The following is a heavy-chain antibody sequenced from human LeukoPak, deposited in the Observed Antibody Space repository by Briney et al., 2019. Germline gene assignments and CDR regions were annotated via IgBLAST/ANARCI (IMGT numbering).Heavy chain of an antibody. Sequence: SETLSLTCSLSGGSISSSSYYWGWNRQPPGQGLEWIGSIYYSGNTYYNPSLKSRVTISVDTSKNQFPPKLSSVTAADTAVYYCARHQYYYDSSGSYPDYWGQGILVTVSS. CDR3: ARHQYYYDSSGSYPDY. D-gene: IGHD3-22*01. J-gene: IGHJ4*02. CDR1: GGSISSSSYY. V-gene: IGHV4-39*01. CDR2: IYYSGNT.